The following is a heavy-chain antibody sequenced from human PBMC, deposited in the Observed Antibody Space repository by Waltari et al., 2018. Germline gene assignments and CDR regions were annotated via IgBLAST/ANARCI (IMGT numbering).Heavy chain of an antibody. CDR2: IYYSGST. CDR3: ARQGGEDAFDI. V-gene: IGHV4-39*01. J-gene: IGHJ3*02. D-gene: IGHD3-16*01. CDR1: GGSISSSSYY. Sequence: QLQLQESGPGLVKPSETLSLTCTVSGGSISSSSYYWGWIRQPPGKVLEWIGSIYYSGSTYYNPSLKSRVTISVDTSKNQFSLKLSSVTAADTAVYYCARQGGEDAFDIWGQGTMVTVSS.